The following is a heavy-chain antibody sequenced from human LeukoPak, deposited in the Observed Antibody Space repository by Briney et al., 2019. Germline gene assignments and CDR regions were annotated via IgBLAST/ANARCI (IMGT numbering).Heavy chain of an antibody. Sequence: SETLSLTCTVSGDSISSYYWSWIRQPPGKGLEWIGYIYYSGSTNYNPSLKSRVTISVDTSKNRFSLKLSSVTAADTAVYYCARLYYDSSRYPNWFDPWGQGTLVTVSS. CDR2: IYYSGST. D-gene: IGHD3-22*01. CDR1: GDSISSYY. J-gene: IGHJ5*02. CDR3: ARLYYDSSRYPNWFDP. V-gene: IGHV4-59*08.